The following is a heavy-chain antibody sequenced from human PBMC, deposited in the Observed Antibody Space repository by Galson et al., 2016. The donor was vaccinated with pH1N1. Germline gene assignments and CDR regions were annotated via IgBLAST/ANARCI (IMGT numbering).Heavy chain of an antibody. CDR3: ARGDTKGSFGLDT. D-gene: IGHD3-10*01. CDR2: VHPRAGVT. J-gene: IGHJ4*02. V-gene: IGHV1-46*03. CDR1: GYSFTDFY. Sequence: FGYSFTDFYIHWVRQAPGQGLEWVGLVHPRAGVTKVAQRVQDRVTMTSDTSTSSVYMELSSLRSEDTAVYYCARGDTKGSFGLDTWGQGTLVTVSS.